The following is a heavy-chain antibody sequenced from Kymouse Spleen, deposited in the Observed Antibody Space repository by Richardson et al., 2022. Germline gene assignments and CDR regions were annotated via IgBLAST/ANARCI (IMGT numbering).Heavy chain of an antibody. D-gene: IGHD3-9*01. V-gene: IGHV3-33*01. J-gene: IGHJ5*02. CDR3: ARGQRYFDWFDP. CDR2: IWYDGSNK. Sequence: QVQLVESGGGVVQPGRSLRLSCAASGFTFSSYGMHWVRQAPGKGLEWVAVIWYDGSNKYYADSVKGRFTISRDNSKNTLYLQMNSLRAEDTAVYYCARGQRYFDWFDPWGQGTLVTVSS. CDR1: GFTFSSYG.